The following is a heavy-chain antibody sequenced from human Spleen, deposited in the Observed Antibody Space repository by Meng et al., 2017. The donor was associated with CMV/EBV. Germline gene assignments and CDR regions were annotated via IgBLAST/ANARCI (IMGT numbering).Heavy chain of an antibody. CDR2: ISSSSSYI. CDR1: GFTFSSYS. Sequence: GESLKISCAASGFTFSSYSMNWVRQAPGKGLEWVSSISSSSSYIYYADSVKGRFTISRDNAKNSLYLQMNSLRAEDTAVYYCASTYGSGTNGFDPWGQGTLVTVSS. J-gene: IGHJ5*02. CDR3: ASTYGSGTNGFDP. V-gene: IGHV3-21*01. D-gene: IGHD3-10*01.